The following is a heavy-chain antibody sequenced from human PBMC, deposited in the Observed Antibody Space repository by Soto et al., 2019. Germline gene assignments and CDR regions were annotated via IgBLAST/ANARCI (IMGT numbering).Heavy chain of an antibody. CDR3: ARTLARSGYYRSSVYYGMDV. D-gene: IGHD3-22*01. V-gene: IGHV2-70*01. CDR2: IDWDGDK. CDR1: GFSLTTSGMS. Sequence: SGPTLVNPTQTLTLTCTCSGFSLTTSGMSVSWIRQPPGKALEWLAFIDWDGDKHYITSLKTRLTLSRHTTKNQGVLTMTNMDPVDTATYDSARTLARSGYYRSSVYYGMDVWGQGTPVTVSS. J-gene: IGHJ6*02.